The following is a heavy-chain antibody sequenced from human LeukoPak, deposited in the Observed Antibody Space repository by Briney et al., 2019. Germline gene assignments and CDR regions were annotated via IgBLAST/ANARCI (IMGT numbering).Heavy chain of an antibody. CDR3: ARAAEASCSGTSCYRYFHH. CDR2: IASDGRTT. Sequence: GGSLRLSCSASGFTFKYYAMHWVRQAPGLGLEWVAVIASDGRTTYYADSVSGRFTISRDNSNNALSLQMNSLSADDTAVYYCARAAEASCSGTSCYRYFHHWGQGTLVIVSS. J-gene: IGHJ1*01. V-gene: IGHV3-30*04. CDR1: GFTFKYYA. D-gene: IGHD2-2*01.